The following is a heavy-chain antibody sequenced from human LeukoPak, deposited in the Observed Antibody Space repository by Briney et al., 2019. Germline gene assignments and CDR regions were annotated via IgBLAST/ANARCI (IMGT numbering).Heavy chain of an antibody. CDR2: IYSGGST. CDR1: GFTFSSYW. CDR3: ARFMVRGVIMGSFDY. D-gene: IGHD3-10*01. Sequence: GGSLRLSCAASGFTFSSYWMSWVRQAPGKGLEWVSVIYSGGSTYYADPVKGRFTISRDNSKNTLYLQMNSLRAEDTAVYYCARFMVRGVIMGSFDYWGQGTLVTVSS. V-gene: IGHV3-66*01. J-gene: IGHJ4*02.